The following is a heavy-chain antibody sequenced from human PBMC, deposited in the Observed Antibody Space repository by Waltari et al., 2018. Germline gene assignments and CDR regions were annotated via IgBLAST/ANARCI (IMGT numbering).Heavy chain of an antibody. CDR2: ISSSTTYI. J-gene: IGHJ4*02. CDR1: GFRFSSYS. V-gene: IGHV3-21*01. CDR3: VSGGWGFYFDY. D-gene: IGHD7-27*01. Sequence: EVQLVESGGGLVKPGGSLRLSCGASGFRFSSYSMNWVRQAPGKGRGWVSSISSSTTYIHYADAVKGRFTISRDNAKNSLYLQMNSLRVEDTAVYYCVSGGWGFYFDYWGQGTVVTVSS.